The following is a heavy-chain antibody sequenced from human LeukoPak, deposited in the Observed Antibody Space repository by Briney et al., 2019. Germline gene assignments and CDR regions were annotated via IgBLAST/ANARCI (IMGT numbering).Heavy chain of an antibody. CDR3: ARVEASSTTLYYYYYYMDV. CDR2: IYYSGST. D-gene: IGHD2-2*01. J-gene: IGHJ6*03. CDR1: GGSISSGGYY. Sequence: EASETLSLTCTVSGGSISSGGYYWSWIRQHPGKGLEWIGYIYYSGSTYYNPSLKSRVTISVDTSKNQFSLKLSSVTAADTAVYYCARVEASSTTLYYYYYYMDVWGKGTRSPSP. V-gene: IGHV4-31*03.